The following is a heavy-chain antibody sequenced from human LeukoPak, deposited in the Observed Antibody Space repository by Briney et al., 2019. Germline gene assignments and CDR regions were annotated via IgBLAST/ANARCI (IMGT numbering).Heavy chain of an antibody. CDR2: IIPIFGTA. CDR1: GGTFSSYA. Sequence: GASVKVSCKASGGTFSSYAISWVRQAPGQGLEWMGGIIPIFGTANYAQKFQGRVTITADKSTSTAYMELRSLRSDDTAVYYCARDKIAGSGYSSSWYDWYYYYYYMDVWGKGTTVTISS. CDR3: ARDKIAGSGYSSSWYDWYYYYYYMDV. J-gene: IGHJ6*03. V-gene: IGHV1-69*06. D-gene: IGHD6-13*01.